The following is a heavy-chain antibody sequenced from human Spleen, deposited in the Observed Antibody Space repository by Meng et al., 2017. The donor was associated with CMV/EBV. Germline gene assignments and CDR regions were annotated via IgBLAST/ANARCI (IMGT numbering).Heavy chain of an antibody. CDR3: ARVGRDILTGYYNY. CDR2: INPSGGST. D-gene: IGHD3-9*01. CDR1: GFPFPSYY. Sequence: SGFPFPSYYMPWVRRAPGQGLEWMGLINPSGGSTSYAQKFQGRVTMTRDTSTSTVYMELSSLRSEDTAVYYCARVGRDILTGYYNYWGQGTLVTVSS. V-gene: IGHV1-46*01. J-gene: IGHJ4*02.